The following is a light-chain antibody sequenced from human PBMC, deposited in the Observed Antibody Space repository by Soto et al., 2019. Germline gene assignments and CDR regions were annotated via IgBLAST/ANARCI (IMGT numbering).Light chain of an antibody. CDR1: SSDVGGYNY. V-gene: IGLV2-14*01. CDR2: DVS. Sequence: QSALTQPASVSGSPGQSITISCTGTSSDVGGYNYVSWYQQHPGKAPKLMIYDVSNRPSGVSNRFSGSKSGNMASLTISGLQAEDEDDYYCSSYTSSSTLGVFGGGTKLTVL. J-gene: IGLJ2*01. CDR3: SSYTSSSTLGV.